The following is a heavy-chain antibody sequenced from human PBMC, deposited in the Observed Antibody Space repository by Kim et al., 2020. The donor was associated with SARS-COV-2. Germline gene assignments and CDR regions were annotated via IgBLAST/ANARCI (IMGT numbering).Heavy chain of an antibody. Sequence: SAAPVKGRFTISRDDYKTTLYLQMNSLKTEDTAVYYCTTDWGTVTTEMDYWGQGTLVTVSS. V-gene: IGHV3-15*01. J-gene: IGHJ4*02. D-gene: IGHD4-4*01. CDR3: TTDWGTVTTEMDY.